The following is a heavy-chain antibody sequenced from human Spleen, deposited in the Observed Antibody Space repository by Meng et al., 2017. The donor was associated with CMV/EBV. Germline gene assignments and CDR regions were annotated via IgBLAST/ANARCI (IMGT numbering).Heavy chain of an antibody. CDR1: GFTFSSYA. CDR2: TSFDGTNN. CDR3: ARVDTAYDLPLDF. D-gene: IGHD5-12*01. Sequence: GGSLRLSCAASGFTFSSYAMHWVRQAPGKGLEWVALTSFDGTNNFYADSVKGRFTISRDNSKNTVYLQMNGLRTEDTAVYYCARVDTAYDLPLDFWGQGTLVTVSS. V-gene: IGHV3-30*04. J-gene: IGHJ4*02.